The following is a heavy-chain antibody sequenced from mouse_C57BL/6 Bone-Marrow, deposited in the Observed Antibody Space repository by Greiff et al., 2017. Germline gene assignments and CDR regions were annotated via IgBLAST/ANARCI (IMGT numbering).Heavy chain of an antibody. Sequence: QVQLQQSGAELVRPGASVKLSCKASGYTFARYCISWVKQRTGQGLEWIGESYPSSGNTNYNEKFKGKATLTADKSSSTAYMELRSLTSEDSAVYFCARWGYYYGRGWGQGTTLTVSS. CDR1: GYTFARYC. CDR2: SYPSSGNT. D-gene: IGHD1-1*01. J-gene: IGHJ2*01. CDR3: ARWGYYYGRG. V-gene: IGHV1-81*01.